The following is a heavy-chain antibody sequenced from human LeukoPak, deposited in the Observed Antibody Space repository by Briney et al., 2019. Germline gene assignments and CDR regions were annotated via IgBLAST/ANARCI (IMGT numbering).Heavy chain of an antibody. CDR3: ARDRYCSSTSCYAGMD. V-gene: IGHV3-30*02. Sequence: PGGSLRLSCAASGFSLSSYGMHWVRQAPGKGLEWEAFIRYDGSNKYYADSVKGRFIISRDNSKNSLYLQMNSLRAEDTAVYYCARDRYCSSTSCYAGMDWGQGTLVTVSS. D-gene: IGHD2-2*01. J-gene: IGHJ4*02. CDR2: IRYDGSNK. CDR1: GFSLSSYG.